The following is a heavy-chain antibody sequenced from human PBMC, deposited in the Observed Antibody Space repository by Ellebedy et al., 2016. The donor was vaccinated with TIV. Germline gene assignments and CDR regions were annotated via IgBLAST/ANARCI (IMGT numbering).Heavy chain of an antibody. D-gene: IGHD6-19*01. CDR1: GFTFDDYA. V-gene: IGHV3-9*03. Sequence: SLKISCAASGFTFDDYAMHWVRQAPGKGLEWVSGISWNSGSIGYADSVKGRFTISRDNAKNSLYLQMNSLRAEDMALYYCAKSYSSALHYGMDVWGQGTTVTVSS. CDR2: ISWNSGSI. CDR3: AKSYSSALHYGMDV. J-gene: IGHJ6*02.